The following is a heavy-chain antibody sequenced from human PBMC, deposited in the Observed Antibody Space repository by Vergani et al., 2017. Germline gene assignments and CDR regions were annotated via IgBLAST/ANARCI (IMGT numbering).Heavy chain of an antibody. J-gene: IGHJ3*02. V-gene: IGHV4-59*01. CDR2: IDYSGRN. CDR1: GGSINSYY. CDR3: ARGMGAAYRDDSFDI. D-gene: IGHD1-26*01. Sequence: QVQLQESGPGLVKPSETLSLTCSVSGGSINSYYWSWIRQPPGKGLEWIGYIDYSGRNYYNPSLKSRFIILIDTSKNQFSLKVGSLTTAYTAVYYCARGMGAAYRDDSFDIWGRGTMVIVYS.